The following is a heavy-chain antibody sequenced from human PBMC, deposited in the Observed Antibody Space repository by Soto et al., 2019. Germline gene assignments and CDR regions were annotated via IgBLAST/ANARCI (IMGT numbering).Heavy chain of an antibody. CDR2: INGDGGTT. D-gene: IGHD1-26*01. V-gene: IGHV3-74*01. J-gene: IGHJ4*02. Sequence: EVQLVESGGGLVQPGGSLRLSCAASGFTFSSSWMHWVRQAPGKGLVWVSRINGDGGTTDYADSVKGRFTISRDNAKNTLYLQMHSLRGEDTAGYYCASMGEPPFYCWGQGTLVTVSS. CDR1: GFTFSSSW. CDR3: ASMGEPPFYC.